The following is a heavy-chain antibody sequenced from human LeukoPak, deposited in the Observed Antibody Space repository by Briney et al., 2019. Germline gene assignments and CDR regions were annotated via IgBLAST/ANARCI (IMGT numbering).Heavy chain of an antibody. CDR3: ARQSVDGRYTFDY. CDR1: GYSFTRYW. Sequence: GESLKISCKGSGYSFTRYWIGWVRQMPGKGLEWMGIINPRDSDTKYSPSFQGQVTISVDKSISTAYLQWSSLKASDTAMYYCARQSVDGRYTFDYWGQGTLVTVSS. J-gene: IGHJ4*02. CDR2: INPRDSDT. V-gene: IGHV5-51*01. D-gene: IGHD3-16*02.